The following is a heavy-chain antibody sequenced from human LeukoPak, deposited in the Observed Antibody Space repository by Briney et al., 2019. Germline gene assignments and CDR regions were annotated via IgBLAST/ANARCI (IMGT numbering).Heavy chain of an antibody. V-gene: IGHV3-11*05. CDR3: ARDRVSGYDYFDY. J-gene: IGHJ4*02. CDR2: ISGRTNYT. D-gene: IGHD5-12*01. CDR1: GFTFSDYY. Sequence: NPGGSLRLSCAASGFTFSDYYMSWIRQAPGKGLEWLSFISGRTNYTDYADSVKGRFTISRDNAKNSLYLQMNSLRAEDTAVYYCARDRVSGYDYFDYWGQGTLVTVSS.